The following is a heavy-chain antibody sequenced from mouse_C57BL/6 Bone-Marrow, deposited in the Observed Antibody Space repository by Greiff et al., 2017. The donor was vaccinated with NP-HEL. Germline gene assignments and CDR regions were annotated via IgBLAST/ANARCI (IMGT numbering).Heavy chain of an antibody. D-gene: IGHD1-1*01. CDR2: ISSGGDYI. J-gene: IGHJ2*01. CDR1: GFTFSSYA. V-gene: IGHV5-9-1*02. CDR3: TRGGYGTYYFDY. Sequence: EVKLMESGEGLVKPGGSLKLSCAASGFTFSSYAMSWVRQTPEKRLEWVAYISSGGDYIYYADTVKGRFTISRDNARNTLYLQMSSLKSEDTAMYYCTRGGYGTYYFDYWGKGTTLTVSS.